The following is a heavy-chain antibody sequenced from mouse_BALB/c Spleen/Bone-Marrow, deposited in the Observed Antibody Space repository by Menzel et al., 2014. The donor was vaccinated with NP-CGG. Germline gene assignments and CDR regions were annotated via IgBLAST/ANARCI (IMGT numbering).Heavy chain of an antibody. J-gene: IGHJ3*01. CDR2: IYPGNVDT. Sequence: QVQLQQSGPELVKPGASVRISCKASGYTFTSYYIRWVKQRPGQGLEWIGWIYPGNVDTKYNEKFKGKATLTADKSSSTAYMQLSSLTSEDSAVYFCARGGSATWEGFAYWGQGTLVTVSA. V-gene: IGHV1S56*01. CDR1: GYTFTSYY. D-gene: IGHD4-1*01. CDR3: ARGGSATWEGFAY.